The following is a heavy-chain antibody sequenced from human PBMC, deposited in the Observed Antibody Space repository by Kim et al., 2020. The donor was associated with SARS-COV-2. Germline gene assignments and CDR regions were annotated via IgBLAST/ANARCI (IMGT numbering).Heavy chain of an antibody. Sequence: SETLSLTCTVTGDPMTSGGYYWDWIRQPPGKGLEWIGSIYYGGNTHYIPSLKSRLTISVDTSKNHFSLNLNSATAADTAVYYCARDDSLGGFDYWGQGILVTVSA. J-gene: IGHJ4*02. V-gene: IGHV4-31*03. D-gene: IGHD7-27*01. CDR2: IYYGGNT. CDR3: ARDDSLGGFDY. CDR1: GDPMTSGGYY.